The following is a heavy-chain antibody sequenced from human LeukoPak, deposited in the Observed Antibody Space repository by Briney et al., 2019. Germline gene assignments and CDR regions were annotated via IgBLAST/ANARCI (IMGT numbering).Heavy chain of an antibody. J-gene: IGHJ4*01. V-gene: IGHV3-30-3*01. CDR1: GFTFSTYA. CDR3: ARDPVPAAARHFDY. D-gene: IGHD2-2*01. Sequence: GGSLRLSCAASGFTFSTYAMHWVRQAPGDGLEWVEVTSSDGTVKYYPDSVEGRFTISRDNSKNTLYLQVNSLRPEDTGVYYCARDPVPAAARHFDYWGQGTLVTVSS. CDR2: TSSDGTVK.